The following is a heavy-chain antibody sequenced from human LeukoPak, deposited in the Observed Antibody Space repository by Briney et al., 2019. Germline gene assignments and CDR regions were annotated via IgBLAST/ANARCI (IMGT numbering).Heavy chain of an antibody. CDR1: GFTFSSYW. J-gene: IGHJ4*02. V-gene: IGHV3-7*03. CDR2: IKQDGSEK. D-gene: IGHD3-22*01. Sequence: GGSLRLSCAASGFTFSSYWMSWVRQAPGKGLEWVANIKQDGSEKYYVDSVKGRFTISRDSAKNSLYLQMNSLRAEDTAVYYCARGMYYYDSSGYYPAPDYWGQGTLVTVSS. CDR3: ARGMYYYDSSGYYPAPDY.